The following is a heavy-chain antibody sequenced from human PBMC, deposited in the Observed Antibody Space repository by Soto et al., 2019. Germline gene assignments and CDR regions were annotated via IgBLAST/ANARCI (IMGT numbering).Heavy chain of an antibody. J-gene: IGHJ4*02. D-gene: IGHD6-19*01. V-gene: IGHV4-61*01. CDR1: GGSVSSGSYY. Sequence: PSETLSLTCTVSGGSVSSGSYYWSWIRQPPGKGLEWIGCIYYSGSTNYNPSLKSRVTISVDTSKDQFSLKLSSVTAADTAVYYCARLPRPFSSGWFYFDYWGQGTLVTVSS. CDR2: IYYSGST. CDR3: ARLPRPFSSGWFYFDY.